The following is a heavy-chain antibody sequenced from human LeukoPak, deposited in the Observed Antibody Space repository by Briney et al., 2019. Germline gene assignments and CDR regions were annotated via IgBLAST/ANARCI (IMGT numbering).Heavy chain of an antibody. CDR1: GFTFSSYW. CDR3: AKGAQQDCSSTSCYSMHY. Sequence: GGSLRLSCAASGFTFSSYWMHWVRQAPGKGLVWVSRINTDGSSTSYADSVKGRFTISRDNAKNTLYLQMNSLRAEDTAVYYCAKGAQQDCSSTSCYSMHYWGQGTLVTVSS. D-gene: IGHD2-2*01. V-gene: IGHV3-74*01. CDR2: INTDGSST. J-gene: IGHJ4*02.